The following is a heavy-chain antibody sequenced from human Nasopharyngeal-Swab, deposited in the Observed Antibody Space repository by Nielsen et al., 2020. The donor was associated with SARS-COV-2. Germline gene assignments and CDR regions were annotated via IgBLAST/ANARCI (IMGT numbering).Heavy chain of an antibody. J-gene: IGHJ4*02. CDR2: ISWNSGRI. CDR3: AKDLGITVAGTGQDY. V-gene: IGHV3-9*01. CDR1: GFSFDDYA. Sequence: SLKISCAASGFSFDDYAMHWVRQAPGKGLEWVSGISWNSGRIGYADSVKGRFTISRDNAENSLFLQMNSLRTEDTALYYCAKDLGITVAGTGQDYWGQGNLVTVSS. D-gene: IGHD6-19*01.